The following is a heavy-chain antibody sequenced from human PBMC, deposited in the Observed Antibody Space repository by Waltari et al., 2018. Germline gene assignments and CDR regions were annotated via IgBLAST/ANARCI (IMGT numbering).Heavy chain of an antibody. V-gene: IGHV4-59*01. Sequence: QVQLQESGPGLVKPSETLSLTCTVSGGSISSYYWSWIRQPPGKGLEWIGYIYYSGSTNYNPSLKSRVTISVDTSKNQFSLKLSSVTAADTAVYYCATLGSGWYYWGQGTLVTVSS. CDR2: IYYSGST. J-gene: IGHJ4*02. D-gene: IGHD6-19*01. CDR1: GGSISSYY. CDR3: ATLGSGWYY.